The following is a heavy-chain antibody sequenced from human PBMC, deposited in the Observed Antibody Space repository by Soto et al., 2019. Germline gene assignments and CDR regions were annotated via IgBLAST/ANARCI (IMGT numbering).Heavy chain of an antibody. Sequence: EVQLVQSGAEVTKPGESLKISCKASGYSFTDYWIGWVRQMPGKGLEWMGIIYPGDSDTKYSPSFQGQVTMSADKSISTAYLKWNSLKASDTAMYYCARDGLSSSSSFDYWGQGTLVTVSS. CDR2: IYPGDSDT. CDR1: GYSFTDYW. V-gene: IGHV5-51*01. D-gene: IGHD6-6*01. J-gene: IGHJ4*02. CDR3: ARDGLSSSSSFDY.